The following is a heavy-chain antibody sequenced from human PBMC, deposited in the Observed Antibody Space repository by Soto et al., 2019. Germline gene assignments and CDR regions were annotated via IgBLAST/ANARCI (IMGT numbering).Heavy chain of an antibody. CDR1: GFTFSDYR. CDR3: ARDRGEADY. J-gene: IGHJ4*02. CDR2: INQDRSKK. D-gene: IGHD3-10*01. V-gene: IGHV3-7*03. Sequence: GGSLRLSCVASGFTFSDYRMNWVRQAPGKRLEWVANINQDRSKKYYVDSVEGRFTISRDNAKNSLYLQMNSLRAEDTAVYYCARDRGEADYWGQGTLVTVSS.